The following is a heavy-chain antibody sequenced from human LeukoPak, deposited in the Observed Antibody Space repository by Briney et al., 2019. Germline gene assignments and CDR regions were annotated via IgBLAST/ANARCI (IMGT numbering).Heavy chain of an antibody. J-gene: IGHJ3*02. CDR3: ARDVVGAFDI. Sequence: ASVKVSCKASGYTFTNYGISWVRQAPGQGLECLGLVNPSDGRTTYKQEFQGRMTVTTDTSTSTVYMDLSSLTSEGTAVYYCARDVVGAFDIWGQGTMVTVSS. CDR2: VNPSDGRT. D-gene: IGHD1-26*01. V-gene: IGHV1-46*01. CDR1: GYTFTNYG.